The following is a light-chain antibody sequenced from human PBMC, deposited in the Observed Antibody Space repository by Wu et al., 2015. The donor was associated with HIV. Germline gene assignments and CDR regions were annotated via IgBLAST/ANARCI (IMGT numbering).Light chain of an antibody. Sequence: DIQMTQSPSTLSASVGDRVTITCRASQSISSWLAWYQQKPGKAPKLLIYKASSLESGVPSRFSGSGSGTEFTLTISSLQPDDFATYYCQQYNSYPLTFGQGTKVKSN. CDR2: KAS. CDR1: QSISSW. V-gene: IGKV1-5*03. J-gene: IGKJ1*01. CDR3: QQYNSYPLT.